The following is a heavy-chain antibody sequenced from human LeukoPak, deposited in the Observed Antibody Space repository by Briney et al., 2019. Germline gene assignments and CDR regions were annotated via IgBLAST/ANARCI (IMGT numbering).Heavy chain of an antibody. CDR1: GFTFSSYG. Sequence: GGSLRLSCAASGFTFSSYGMHWVRQAPGKGLEWVAVISYDGSNKYYADSVKGQFTISRDNSKNTLYLQMNSLRAEDTAVYYCAKGRRYYYDSSGYHDYWGQGTLVTVSS. CDR3: AKGRRYYYDSSGYHDY. J-gene: IGHJ4*02. V-gene: IGHV3-30*18. D-gene: IGHD3-22*01. CDR2: ISYDGSNK.